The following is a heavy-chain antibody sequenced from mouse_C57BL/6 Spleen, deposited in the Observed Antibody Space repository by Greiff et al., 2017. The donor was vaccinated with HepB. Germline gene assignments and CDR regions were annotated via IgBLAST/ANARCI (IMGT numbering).Heavy chain of an antibody. CDR2: IRNKANGYTT. J-gene: IGHJ1*03. D-gene: IGHD2-1*01. Sequence: EVQVVESGGGLVQPGGSLSLSCAASGFTFTDYYMSWVRQPPGKALEWLGFIRNKANGYTTEYSASVKGRFTISRDNSQSILYLQMNALRAEDSATYYCASPSPSTPLDVWGTGTTVTVSS. V-gene: IGHV7-3*01. CDR3: ASPSPSTPLDV. CDR1: GFTFTDYY.